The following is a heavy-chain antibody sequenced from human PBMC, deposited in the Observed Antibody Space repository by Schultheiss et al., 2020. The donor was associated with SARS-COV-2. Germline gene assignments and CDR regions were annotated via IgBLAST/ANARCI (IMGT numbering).Heavy chain of an antibody. Sequence: ASVKVSCKASGYTFTSYDINWVRQATGQGLEWMGWMNPNSGNTGYAQKLQGRVTITADESTSTAYMELSSLRSDDTAVYYCARDGNYYYYYYGLDVWGQGTTVTASS. J-gene: IGHJ6*02. V-gene: IGHV1-8*01. CDR1: GYTFTSYD. CDR2: MNPNSGNT. D-gene: IGHD1-14*01. CDR3: ARDGNYYYYYYGLDV.